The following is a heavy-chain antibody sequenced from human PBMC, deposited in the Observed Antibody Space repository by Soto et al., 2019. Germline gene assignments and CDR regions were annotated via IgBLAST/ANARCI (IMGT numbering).Heavy chain of an antibody. CDR3: VRETRYGAGTQGFDV. J-gene: IGHJ4*02. Sequence: QVHLQESGPGLVKPSQTLSLTCTVSGASINIPAYYWSWVRQHPERGLEWIGYIYYSESTYYNPSRKNRVTISLDMSKNEFSLKLNSASVADTAIYSCVRETRYGAGTQGFDVWGQGTLVTVSS. CDR2: IYYSEST. CDR1: GASINIPAYY. D-gene: IGHD3-10*01. V-gene: IGHV4-31*03.